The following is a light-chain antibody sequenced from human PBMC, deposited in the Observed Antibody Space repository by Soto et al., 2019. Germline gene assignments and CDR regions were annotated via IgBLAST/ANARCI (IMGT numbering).Light chain of an antibody. Sequence: SYELTQPPSVSVSPGQTASISCSGDKLGDRFACWYQQKPGQSPVMVIYQDFKRPSGIPERFSGSNSGNTATLTISGTQALDEADYYCQAWDSSTGVVFGGGTKVTVL. CDR2: QDF. CDR1: KLGDRF. J-gene: IGLJ2*01. V-gene: IGLV3-1*01. CDR3: QAWDSSTGVV.